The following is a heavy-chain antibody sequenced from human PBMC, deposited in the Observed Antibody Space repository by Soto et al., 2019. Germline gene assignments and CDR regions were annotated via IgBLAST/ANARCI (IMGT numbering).Heavy chain of an antibody. CDR1: TSTFSLYG. J-gene: IGHJ5*02. CDR2: ISPSGVTI. Sequence: EVLLVESGGGLVQSGGSLRLSCAASTSTFSLYGMNWVRLAPGKGLEWISFISPSGVTIYYADSVRGRFTISRDNAKNSLFLQMNTLRDDDTAVYYWIRGGTTVATIGDPWGQGTLVTVSS. CDR3: IRGGTTVATIGDP. V-gene: IGHV3-48*02. D-gene: IGHD4-17*01.